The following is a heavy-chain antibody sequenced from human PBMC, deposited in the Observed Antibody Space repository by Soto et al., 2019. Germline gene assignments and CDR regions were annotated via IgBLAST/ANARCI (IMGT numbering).Heavy chain of an antibody. CDR3: ARVLPNDFWSGYTPYYYYGMDV. CDR1: GGSIGSGDHY. Sequence: SETLSLTCTVSGGSIGSGDHYWSWIRQSPGKGLEWIGYIYYSGSTYYNPSLKSRVTISVDTSKNQFSLKLSSVTAADTAVYYCARVLPNDFWSGYTPYYYYGMDVWGQGTTVTVSS. V-gene: IGHV4-30-4*01. CDR2: IYYSGST. J-gene: IGHJ6*02. D-gene: IGHD3-3*01.